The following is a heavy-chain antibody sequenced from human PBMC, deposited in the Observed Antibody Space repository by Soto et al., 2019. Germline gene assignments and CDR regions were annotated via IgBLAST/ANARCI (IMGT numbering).Heavy chain of an antibody. Sequence: EVQLVQPGAEVKKPGESLQISCQVSGYNFANFWVGWVRQMPGKGLEWMGIINPTDSNTKYSPSFQGQVTISADKSINTAYMDWSSLQAPDTAMYYCASTTDGRFNWPHWGQGTLVTVSS. CDR3: ASTTDGRFNWPH. V-gene: IGHV5-51*03. CDR1: GYNFANFW. J-gene: IGHJ4*02. D-gene: IGHD1-1*01. CDR2: INPTDSNT.